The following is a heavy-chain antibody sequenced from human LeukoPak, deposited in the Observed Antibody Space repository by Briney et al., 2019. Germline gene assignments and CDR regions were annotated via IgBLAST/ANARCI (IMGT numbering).Heavy chain of an antibody. Sequence: SETLSLTCTVSGYSISSGYYWGWIRQPPGKGLEWIGSIYHSGSTYYNPSLKSRVTISVDTSKNQFSLKLSSVTAADTAVYCCARVREGYYYYMDVWGKGTTVTVSS. CDR3: ARVREGYYYYMDV. CDR2: IYHSGST. D-gene: IGHD1-26*01. CDR1: GYSISSGYY. J-gene: IGHJ6*03. V-gene: IGHV4-38-2*02.